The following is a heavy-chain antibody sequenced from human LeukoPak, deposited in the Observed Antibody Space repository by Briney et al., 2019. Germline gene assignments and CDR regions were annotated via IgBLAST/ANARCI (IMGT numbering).Heavy chain of an antibody. J-gene: IGHJ4*02. V-gene: IGHV3-23*01. CDR1: GFTFSSYA. CDR2: ISGSGGST. D-gene: IGHD3-9*01. CDR3: AKSDDILTGYYPDY. Sequence: GGSLRLSCAASGFTFSSYAMSWVRQAPGKGLEWVSAISGSGGSTYYADSVKGRFTISRDNSKNTLYLQMTSLRAEDTAVYYCAKSDDILTGYYPDYWGQGTLVTVSS.